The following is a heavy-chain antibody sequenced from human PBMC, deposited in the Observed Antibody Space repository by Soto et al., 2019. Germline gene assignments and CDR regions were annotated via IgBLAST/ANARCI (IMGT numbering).Heavy chain of an antibody. J-gene: IGHJ6*02. D-gene: IGHD1-1*01. CDR2: ISAYNGNT. CDR3: ASCSFRGYGYYGMDV. Sequence: QVQLVQSGAEVKKPGASVKVSCKASGYTFTSYGISWVRQAPGQGLEWMGWISAYNGNTNYAQKFQGRVTITADKSTSTAYMELSSLRSEDTAVYYCASCSFRGYGYYGMDVWGQGTTVTVSS. CDR1: GYTFTSYG. V-gene: IGHV1-18*04.